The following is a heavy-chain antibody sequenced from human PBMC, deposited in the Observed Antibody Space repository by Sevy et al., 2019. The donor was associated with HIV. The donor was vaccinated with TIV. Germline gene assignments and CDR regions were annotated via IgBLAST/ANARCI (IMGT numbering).Heavy chain of an antibody. CDR3: ARVPWGYYDYVWGNYRHPSGDY. CDR2: ISYDGSNK. V-gene: IGHV3-30-3*01. CDR1: GFTFSSYA. Sequence: GGSLRLSCAASGFTFSSYAMHWVRQAPGKGLEWVAVISYDGSNKYYADSVKGRFTISRDNSKNTLYLQMNSLRAEDTAVYYCARVPWGYYDYVWGNYRHPSGDYWGQGTLVTVSS. J-gene: IGHJ4*02. D-gene: IGHD3-16*02.